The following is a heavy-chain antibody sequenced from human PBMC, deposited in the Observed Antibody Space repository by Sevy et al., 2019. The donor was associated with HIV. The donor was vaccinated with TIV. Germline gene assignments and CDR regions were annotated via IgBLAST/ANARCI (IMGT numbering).Heavy chain of an antibody. CDR3: ARDTREKSFDY. V-gene: IGHV1-18*01. CDR2: INTYNGNT. CDR1: GYTFTSYT. Sequence: ASVKVSCKAFGYTFTSYTISWVRQAPGQGLEWMGWINTYNGNTNRAHKVKGRVTLTTDTTSTAYLELRSLRYDDTAVYYCARDTREKSFDYWGQGTVVTVSS. J-gene: IGHJ4*02.